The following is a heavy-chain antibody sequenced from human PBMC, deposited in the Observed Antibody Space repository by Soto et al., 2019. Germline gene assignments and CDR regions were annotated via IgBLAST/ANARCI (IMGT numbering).Heavy chain of an antibody. CDR2: ISYDGSNK. D-gene: IGHD1-26*01. V-gene: IGHV3-30*18. J-gene: IGHJ2*01. CDR3: AKVLKWELLHGYFDL. CDR1: GFTFSSYG. Sequence: GGSLRLSCAASGFTFSSYGMHWVRQAPGKGLEWVAVISYDGSNKYYADSVKGRFTISRDNSKNTLYLQMNSLRAEDTAVYYCAKVLKWELLHGYFDLWGRGTLVTVYS.